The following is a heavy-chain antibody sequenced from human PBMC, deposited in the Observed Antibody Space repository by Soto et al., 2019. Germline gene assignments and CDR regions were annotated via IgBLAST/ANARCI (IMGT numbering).Heavy chain of an antibody. Sequence: EVQLVESGGGLVQPGRSLRLSCAASGFTSDDYAMHRVRQAPGKGLAWVSGISWNSGSIGYADSVKGRFTISRYNAKNSLYLQMNSLRAEDTALYYCAKDAAAGTIYYYYYMDVWGKGTTVTVSS. CDR3: AKDAAAGTIYYYYYMDV. V-gene: IGHV3-9*02. D-gene: IGHD6-13*01. CDR1: GFTSDDYA. J-gene: IGHJ6*03. CDR2: ISWNSGSI.